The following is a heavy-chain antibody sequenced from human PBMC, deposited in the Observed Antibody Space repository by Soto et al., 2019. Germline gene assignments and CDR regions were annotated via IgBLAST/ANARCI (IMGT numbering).Heavy chain of an antibody. J-gene: IGHJ4*02. Sequence: EVQLVESGGGLVKPGGSLRLSCAASGFTFSSYSMNWVRQAPGKGLEWVSSISSSSSYIYYADSVKGRFTISRDNAKNSLYLQMNSLRDEDTAVYYCARDLSSYYYDSSGYRGRYWGQGTLVTVSS. D-gene: IGHD3-22*01. CDR1: GFTFSSYS. V-gene: IGHV3-21*01. CDR3: ARDLSSYYYDSSGYRGRY. CDR2: ISSSSSYI.